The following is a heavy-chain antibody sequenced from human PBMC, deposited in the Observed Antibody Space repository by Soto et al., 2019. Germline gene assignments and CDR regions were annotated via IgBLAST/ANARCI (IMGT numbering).Heavy chain of an antibody. Sequence: QVQLVQSGAEVKKPESSVKVSCKAPGGTFSTYAISWVRQAPGQGLEWMGGIIPMFGTANYTQRFQDRVTIPADESTNTVYMELSSLRSEDTAVYFCESGIQLWLRRINNGYSGWGQGTLVTVSS. CDR1: GGTFSTYA. J-gene: IGHJ4*02. D-gene: IGHD5-18*01. CDR3: ESGIQLWLRRINNGYSG. CDR2: IIPMFGTA. V-gene: IGHV1-69*12.